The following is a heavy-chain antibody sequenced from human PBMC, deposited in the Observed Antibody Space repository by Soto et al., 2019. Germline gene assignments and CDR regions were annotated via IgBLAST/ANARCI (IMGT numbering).Heavy chain of an antibody. V-gene: IGHV3-53*01. D-gene: IGHD6-19*01. J-gene: IGHJ4*02. CDR1: GFTVSSNY. CDR3: AKGETSGWYYFEY. Sequence: GGSLRISCAASGFTVSSNYMSCVRQAPGKGLEWVSVIYSGGSTYYADSVKGRCTISRDNSKNTLYLQMNRMRAEDTAIYYCAKGETSGWYYFEYWGQGAMVTVSS. CDR2: IYSGGST.